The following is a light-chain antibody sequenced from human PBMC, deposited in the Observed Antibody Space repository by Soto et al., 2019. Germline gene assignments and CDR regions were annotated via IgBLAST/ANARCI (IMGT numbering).Light chain of an antibody. CDR1: QSVSSSC. Sequence: EIVLKQSPGTLSLSPGERATLSCRASQSVSSSCLAWYQQKPGQAPRLLIYGASSRATGIPDRFSGSGSGTDFTLTISRLEPEDFAVYYCHQYDSSPLTFGGGTKVEIK. J-gene: IGKJ4*01. CDR3: HQYDSSPLT. V-gene: IGKV3-20*01. CDR2: GAS.